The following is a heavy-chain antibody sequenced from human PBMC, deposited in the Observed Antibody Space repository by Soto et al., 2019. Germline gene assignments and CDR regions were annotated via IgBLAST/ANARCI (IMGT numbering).Heavy chain of an antibody. CDR3: ARMVVPPTYFDS. V-gene: IGHV1-2*02. J-gene: IGHJ4*02. CDR1: GDTLTNSY. Sequence: ASVKVSCKASGDTLTNSYLHWVRQAPGQGLEWLGSINPNNGDTNYAQKFRGRVTMTRDTSNNTVYMELTRLTSDDTAVYFCARMVVPPTYFDSWGPGTPVTVSS. D-gene: IGHD3-10*01. CDR2: INPNNGDT.